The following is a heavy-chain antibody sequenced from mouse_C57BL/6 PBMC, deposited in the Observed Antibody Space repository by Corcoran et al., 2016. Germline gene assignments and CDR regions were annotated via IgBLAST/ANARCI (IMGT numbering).Heavy chain of an antibody. Sequence: QIQLVQSGPELKKPGESVKISCKASGYTFTTYGMSWVKQAPGKGLKWMGWINTYSGVPTYADDFKGRFAFSLETSASTAYLQINNLKNEDTATYFCARSAHYYGSSPAWFAYWGQGTLVTVSA. V-gene: IGHV9-3*01. D-gene: IGHD1-1*01. J-gene: IGHJ3*01. CDR1: GYTFTTYG. CDR3: ARSAHYYGSSPAWFAY. CDR2: INTYSGVP.